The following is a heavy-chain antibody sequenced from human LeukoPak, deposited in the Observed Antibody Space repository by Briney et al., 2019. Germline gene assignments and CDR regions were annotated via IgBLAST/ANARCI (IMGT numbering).Heavy chain of an antibody. CDR2: IGTAGDT. CDR1: GFTFSSYD. J-gene: IGHJ6*02. D-gene: IGHD2-2*01. Sequence: PGGSLRLSCAASGFTFSSYDMHWVRQATGKGLEWVSAIGTAGDTYYPGSVKGRFTISRENAKNSLYLQMNSLRAGDTAVYYCAGGDCSSTSCYHYYYGMDVWGQGTTVTVSS. V-gene: IGHV3-13*01. CDR3: AGGDCSSTSCYHYYYGMDV.